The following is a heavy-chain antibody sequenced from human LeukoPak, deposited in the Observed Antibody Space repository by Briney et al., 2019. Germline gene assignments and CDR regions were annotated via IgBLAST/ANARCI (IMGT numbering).Heavy chain of an antibody. CDR2: IRYDGSNK. Sequence: GGSLRLSCAASGFTFSSYGMHWVRQAPGKGLEWVAFIRYDGSNKYYADSVKGRFTISRDNSKNTLYLQMNSLRAEDTAVYYCARDLTPYDSSGYYVDWGQGTLVTVSS. CDR1: GFTFSSYG. D-gene: IGHD3-22*01. V-gene: IGHV3-30*02. J-gene: IGHJ4*02. CDR3: ARDLTPYDSSGYYVD.